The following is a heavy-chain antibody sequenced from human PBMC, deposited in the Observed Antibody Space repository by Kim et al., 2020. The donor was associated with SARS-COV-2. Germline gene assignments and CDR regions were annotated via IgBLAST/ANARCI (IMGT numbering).Heavy chain of an antibody. V-gene: IGHV3-21*01. J-gene: IGHJ6*02. CDR2: ISSSSSYI. CDR1: GFTFSSYS. D-gene: IGHD6-13*01. Sequence: GGSLRLSCAASGFTFSSYSMNWVRQAPGKGLEWVSSISSSSSYIYYADSVKGRFTISRDNAKNSLYLQMNSLRAEDTAVYYCARLNGGSLGSSYYYGMDVWGQGTTVTVSS. CDR3: ARLNGGSLGSSYYYGMDV.